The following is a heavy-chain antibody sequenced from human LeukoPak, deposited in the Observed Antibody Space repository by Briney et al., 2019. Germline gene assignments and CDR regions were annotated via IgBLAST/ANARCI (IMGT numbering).Heavy chain of an antibody. J-gene: IGHJ5*02. CDR2: MNPNSGNT. D-gene: IGHD3-10*01. V-gene: IGHV1-8*03. CDR3: AREVHYYGSGRWFDP. Sequence: ASVTVSCKASGYTFTSYDINWVRQAPGQGLEWMGWMNPNSGNTGYAQKFQGRVTITRNTSISTAYMELSSLRSEDTAVYYCAREVHYYGSGRWFDPWGQGTLVTVSS. CDR1: GYTFTSYD.